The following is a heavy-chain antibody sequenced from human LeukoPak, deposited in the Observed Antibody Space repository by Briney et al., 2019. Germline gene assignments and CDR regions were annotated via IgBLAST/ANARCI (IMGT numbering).Heavy chain of an antibody. CDR2: ISSSSSYI. V-gene: IGHV3-21*01. D-gene: IGHD3-3*01. Sequence: GGSLRLSCAASGFTFSSYSMNWVRQAPGKGLEWVSSISSSSSYIYYADSVKGRFTISRDNAKNSLYLQMNSLRAEDTAVYYCARDDSSDFGVVIDYWGQGTLVTVSS. CDR1: GFTFSSYS. CDR3: ARDDSSDFGVVIDY. J-gene: IGHJ4*02.